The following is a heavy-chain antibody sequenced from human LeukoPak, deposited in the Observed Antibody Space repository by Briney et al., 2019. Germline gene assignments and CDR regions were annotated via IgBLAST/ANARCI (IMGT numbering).Heavy chain of an antibody. CDR1: GFTFTTYG. J-gene: IGHJ6*02. CDR3: ARGKIRMLGYYDYYYGTDV. Sequence: GGSLRLLCAASGFTFTTYGMHWVRHAPGKGVEWLAVIWYDGARKYYADSVKGRFTISGDKSKNTLYLEMNSLGGDDTAVYYCARGKIRMLGYYDYYYGTDVWGQGTTVTAPS. V-gene: IGHV3-33*01. CDR2: IWYDGARK. D-gene: IGHD3-3*01.